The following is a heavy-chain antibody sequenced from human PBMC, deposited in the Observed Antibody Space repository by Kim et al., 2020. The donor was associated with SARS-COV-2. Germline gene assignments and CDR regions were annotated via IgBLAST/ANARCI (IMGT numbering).Heavy chain of an antibody. Sequence: PSRKSRVTISVDTSKNQFSLKLSSVPAADTAVYYCAGVRSFFGVVRNFDYWGQGTLVTVSS. CDR3: AGVRSFFGVVRNFDY. J-gene: IGHJ4*02. V-gene: IGHV4-31*02. D-gene: IGHD3-3*01.